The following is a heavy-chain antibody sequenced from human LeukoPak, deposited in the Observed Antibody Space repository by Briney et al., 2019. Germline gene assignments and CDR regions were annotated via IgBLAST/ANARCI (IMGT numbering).Heavy chain of an antibody. Sequence: ASVKVSCEASGYIFTGFYIHWVRQAPGQGLEWMGWISAYNGNTNYAQKLQGRVTMTTDTSTSTAYMELRSLRSDDTAVYYCARTGYSYGYVNAEYFQHWGQGTLVTVSS. V-gene: IGHV1-18*01. D-gene: IGHD5-18*01. J-gene: IGHJ1*01. CDR1: GYIFTGFY. CDR3: ARTGYSYGYVNAEYFQH. CDR2: ISAYNGNT.